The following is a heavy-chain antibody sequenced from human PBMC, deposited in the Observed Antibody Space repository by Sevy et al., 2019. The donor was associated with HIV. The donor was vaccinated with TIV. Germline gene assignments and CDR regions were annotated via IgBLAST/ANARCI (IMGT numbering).Heavy chain of an antibody. Sequence: GGSLKLSCAASGFTLSSYGMHWVRQAPGKGLEWVAVIRYDGSNKYYADSVKGRFTISRDNSKNTLYLQMNSLRAEDTAVYYCAKALNPALESMIEVIFRTLKGFDVWGQGTMVTVSS. D-gene: IGHD3-22*01. CDR3: AKALNPALESMIEVIFRTLKGFDV. CDR1: GFTLSSYG. J-gene: IGHJ3*01. CDR2: IRYDGSNK. V-gene: IGHV3-30*02.